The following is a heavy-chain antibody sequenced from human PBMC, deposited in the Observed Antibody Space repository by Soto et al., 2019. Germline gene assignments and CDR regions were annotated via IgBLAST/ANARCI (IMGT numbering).Heavy chain of an antibody. Sequence: GASVQVSCKVSGSTLTEISMHWVRQSPGQGLEWMGGFDPEDGNTIYAQKFQGRVTMTRNTSINTAYMELISVRSEDTAVYYCARVEQLAYNYYYYMDVWGKGTTVTVSS. CDR2: FDPEDGNT. CDR1: GSTLTEIS. D-gene: IGHD6-13*01. V-gene: IGHV1-24*01. J-gene: IGHJ6*03. CDR3: ARVEQLAYNYYYYMDV.